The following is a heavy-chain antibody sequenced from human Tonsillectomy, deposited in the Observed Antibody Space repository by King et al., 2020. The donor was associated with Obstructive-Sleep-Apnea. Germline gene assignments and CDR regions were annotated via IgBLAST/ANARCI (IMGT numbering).Heavy chain of an antibody. J-gene: IGHJ6*02. D-gene: IGHD3-9*01. Sequence: ITLKESGPTLVKPTQTLTLTCTFSGFSLSTSGVGVAWIRQTPGKALEWLALIYWDDDKRYSPSLESRLTITKDTSKNQVALTMTNVDPADTATYHCAQATPLRYFNWLPPMGVWGQGTTVTVSS. V-gene: IGHV2-5*02. CDR1: GFSLSTSGVG. CDR2: IYWDDDK. CDR3: AQATPLRYFNWLPPMGV.